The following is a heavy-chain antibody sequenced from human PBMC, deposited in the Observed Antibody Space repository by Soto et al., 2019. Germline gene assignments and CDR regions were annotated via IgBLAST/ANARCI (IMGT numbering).Heavy chain of an antibody. CDR1: GYSISSGYY. Sequence: SETLSLTCAVSGYSISSGYYWGWIRQPPGKGLEWIGSIYHSGSTYYNPSLKSRVTISVDTSKNQFSLKLSSVTAADTAVYYCARGYSSGWYYFDYWGQGTLVTVSS. V-gene: IGHV4-38-2*01. CDR3: ARGYSSGWYYFDY. CDR2: IYHSGST. J-gene: IGHJ4*02. D-gene: IGHD6-19*01.